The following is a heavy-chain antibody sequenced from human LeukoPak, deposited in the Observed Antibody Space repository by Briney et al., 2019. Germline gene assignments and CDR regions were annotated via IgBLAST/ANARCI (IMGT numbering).Heavy chain of an antibody. CDR2: ISYDGSNK. CDR1: GFTFSNYG. Sequence: GGSLRLSCAASGFTFSNYGMPWVRQAPGEGLEWVAVISYDGSNKYYGDSVKGRFIISRDNSKNTLNLQMNSLRAEDTAVYYCAKVVGDGNYYYYGVDVWGQGTTVTVSS. J-gene: IGHJ6*02. CDR3: AKVVGDGNYYYYGVDV. V-gene: IGHV3-30*18. D-gene: IGHD3-16*01.